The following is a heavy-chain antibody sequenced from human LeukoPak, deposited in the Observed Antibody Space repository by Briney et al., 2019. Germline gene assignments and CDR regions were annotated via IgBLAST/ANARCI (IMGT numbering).Heavy chain of an antibody. CDR1: GGSINGGDYY. CDR3: ARALYSMTTVTPEYWFDY. J-gene: IGHJ4*02. Sequence: SETLSLTCTVSGGSINGGDYYWSWIRQPPGKGLEWIGYIYYSGSTYYNPSLQSRVIISVDTSKNQFSLKLTSLTAADTAVYYCARALYSMTTVTPEYWFDYRGQGTLVTVSS. D-gene: IGHD4-17*01. V-gene: IGHV4-30-4*01. CDR2: IYYSGST.